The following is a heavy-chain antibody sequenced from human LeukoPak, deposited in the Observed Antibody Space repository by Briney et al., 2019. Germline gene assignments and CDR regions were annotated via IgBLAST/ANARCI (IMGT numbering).Heavy chain of an antibody. J-gene: IGHJ4*02. CDR1: GFTFSNAW. Sequence: PGGSLRLSCAASGFTFSNAWMSWVRQAPGKGLEWVANINQDGSEKYYVDSVKGRFTISRDNAKNSLYLQMNSLRAEDTALYYCAREPPAGYSYGYGYWGQGTLVTVSS. CDR2: INQDGSEK. CDR3: AREPPAGYSYGYGY. V-gene: IGHV3-7*01. D-gene: IGHD5-18*01.